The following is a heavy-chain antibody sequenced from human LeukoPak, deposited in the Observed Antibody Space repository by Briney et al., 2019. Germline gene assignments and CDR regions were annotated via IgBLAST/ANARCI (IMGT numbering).Heavy chain of an antibody. CDR3: AREGGVADY. J-gene: IGHJ4*02. Sequence: GGSLRLSCAASGFIYSPYWVTWVRHAPGRGLEWVANINREGTVQWYADSVKGRFTVSRDNAKNSVYLQMNSARAEDTAVYYCAREGGVADYWGQGTLVTVSS. V-gene: IGHV3-7*01. D-gene: IGHD3-16*01. CDR2: INREGTVQ. CDR1: GFIYSPYW.